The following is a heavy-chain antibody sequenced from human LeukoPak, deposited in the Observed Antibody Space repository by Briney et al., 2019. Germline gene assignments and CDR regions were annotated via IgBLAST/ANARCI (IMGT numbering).Heavy chain of an antibody. Sequence: PGGSLRLSCAASGFTFSSYSINWVRQAPGKGLEWVSSISTISSYIYYADSVKGRFTISRDNAKNSLYLQMNSLRAEDTAVYYCARDQSGYYDQYYFDYWGQGTLVTVSS. CDR2: ISTISSYI. D-gene: IGHD3-3*01. CDR3: ARDQSGYYDQYYFDY. CDR1: GFTFSSYS. J-gene: IGHJ4*02. V-gene: IGHV3-21*01.